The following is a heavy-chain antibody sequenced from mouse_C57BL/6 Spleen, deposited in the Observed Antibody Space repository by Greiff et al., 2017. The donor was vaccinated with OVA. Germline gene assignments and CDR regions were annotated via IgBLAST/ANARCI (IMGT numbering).Heavy chain of an antibody. D-gene: IGHD1-1*01. CDR3: ARDLGSPYWYFDV. J-gene: IGHJ1*03. CDR1: GYSITSGYY. V-gene: IGHV3-6*01. CDR2: ISYDGSN. Sequence: EVQVVESGPGLVKPSQSLSLTCSVTGYSITSGYYWNWIRQFPGNKLEWMGYISYDGSNNYNPSLKNRISITRDTSKNQFFLKLNSVTTEDTATYYCARDLGSPYWYFDVWGTGTTVTVSS.